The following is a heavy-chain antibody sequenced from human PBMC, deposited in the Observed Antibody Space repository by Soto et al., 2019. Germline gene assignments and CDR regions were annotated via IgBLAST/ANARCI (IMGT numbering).Heavy chain of an antibody. V-gene: IGHV3-66*01. CDR1: GFTVSSNY. D-gene: IGHD4-17*01. CDR3: ARDRPYDYGVWFDP. J-gene: IGHJ5*02. Sequence: GGSLRLSCAASGFTVSSNYMSWVRQAPGKGLEWVSVIYSGGSTYYADSVKGRFTISRDNTKNTLYLQMNSLRAEDTALYYCARDRPYDYGVWFDPWGQGTLVTVSS. CDR2: IYSGGST.